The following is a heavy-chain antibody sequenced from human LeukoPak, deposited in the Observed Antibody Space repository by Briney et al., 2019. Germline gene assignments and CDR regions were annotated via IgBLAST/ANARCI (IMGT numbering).Heavy chain of an antibody. D-gene: IGHD3-10*01. V-gene: IGHV3-11*03. J-gene: IGHJ4*02. CDR2: ISRSSSYT. Sequence: GGSLRLSCAPSGFTSCVYSMSWVRHAPGEGLEWGSHISRSSSYTNYADSVKGRYTIPRDNAKNALYLQMNSLRGDDTAVYYCARQNEFYGSGSYYLDYWGQGTLVSVSS. CDR1: GFTSCVYS. CDR3: ARQNEFYGSGSYYLDY.